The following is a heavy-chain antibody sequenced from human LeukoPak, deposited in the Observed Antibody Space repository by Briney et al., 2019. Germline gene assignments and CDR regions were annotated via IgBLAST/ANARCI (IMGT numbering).Heavy chain of an antibody. Sequence: ASVKVSCKASGYTFTSYGISWVRQAPGQGLEWMGWISACNGNTNYAQKLQGRVTMTTDTSTSTAYMELRSLRSDDTAVYYCARAQYCSSTSCYTSEYFQHWGQGTLVTVSS. D-gene: IGHD2-2*02. CDR2: ISACNGNT. V-gene: IGHV1-18*01. CDR1: GYTFTSYG. J-gene: IGHJ1*01. CDR3: ARAQYCSSTSCYTSEYFQH.